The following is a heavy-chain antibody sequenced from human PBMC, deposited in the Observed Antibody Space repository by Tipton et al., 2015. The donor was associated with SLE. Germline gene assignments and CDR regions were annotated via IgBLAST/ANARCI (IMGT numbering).Heavy chain of an antibody. Sequence: QSGAEVKTPGASVKVSCKASGYTFTNYYMNWVRQAPGQGLEWMGRINPNSGGTNYAQKFQGRVTMTRDTSISTAYMELSRLRSEDTAVYFCAIEESGGYWDYWGQGTLVTVSS. CDR3: AIEESGGYWDY. D-gene: IGHD2-15*01. CDR1: GYTFTNYY. CDR2: INPNSGGT. V-gene: IGHV1-2*06. J-gene: IGHJ4*02.